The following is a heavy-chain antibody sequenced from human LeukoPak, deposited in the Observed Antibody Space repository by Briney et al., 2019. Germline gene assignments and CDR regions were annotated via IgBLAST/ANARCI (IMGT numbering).Heavy chain of an antibody. CDR1: GYTLTELS. Sequence: ASVKVSCKVSGYTLTELSMHWVRQAPGKGLEWMGGFDPEDGETIYAQKFQGRVTMTEDTSTDTAYMELSSLRSEDTAVYYCATVGPTYCGGDCYSDWGQGTLVTVSS. D-gene: IGHD2-21*01. J-gene: IGHJ4*02. CDR3: ATVGPTYCGGDCYSD. CDR2: FDPEDGET. V-gene: IGHV1-24*01.